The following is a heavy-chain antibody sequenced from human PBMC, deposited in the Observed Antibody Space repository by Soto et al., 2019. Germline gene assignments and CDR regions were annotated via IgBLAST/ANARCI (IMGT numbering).Heavy chain of an antibody. CDR2: ISGSGGST. J-gene: IGHJ4*02. V-gene: IGHV3-23*01. D-gene: IGHD3-22*01. CDR1: GFTFSSYA. Sequence: PVGSLRLSCAASGFTFSSYAMSWVRQAPGKGLEWVSAISGSGGSTYYADSVKGRFTISRDNSKNTLYLQMNSLRAEDTAVYYCATGYDSSGYYYAYFDYWGQGTLVTVSS. CDR3: ATGYDSSGYYYAYFDY.